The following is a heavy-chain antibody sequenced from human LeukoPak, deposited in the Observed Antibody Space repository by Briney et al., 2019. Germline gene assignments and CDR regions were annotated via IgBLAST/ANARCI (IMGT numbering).Heavy chain of an antibody. V-gene: IGHV3-23*01. D-gene: IGHD5-18*01. CDR2: ISGSGGST. J-gene: IGHJ4*02. CDR3: AKVAGYSYGRDYFDY. CDR1: GFTFSSYA. Sequence: GGYLRLSCAASGFTFSSYAISWVRQAPGKGLEWVSAISGSGGSTYYADSVKGRFTISRDNSKNTLYLQMNSLRAEDTAVYYCAKVAGYSYGRDYFDYWGQGTLVTVSS.